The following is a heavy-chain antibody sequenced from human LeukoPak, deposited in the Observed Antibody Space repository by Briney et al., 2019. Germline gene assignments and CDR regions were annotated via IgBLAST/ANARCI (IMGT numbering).Heavy chain of an antibody. J-gene: IGHJ4*02. CDR2: ISSSSTYM. CDR3: ARDYGRLVDY. V-gene: IGHV3-21*01. D-gene: IGHD3-16*01. Sequence: GGSLRLSCAASGFSFSTYSMNWVRQAPGRGLEWVSSISSSSTYMYYTESVQGRFTISRDDAQNSLYLQMNSLRAEDTGAYYCARDYGRLVDYWGQGTLVTVSS. CDR1: GFSFSTYS.